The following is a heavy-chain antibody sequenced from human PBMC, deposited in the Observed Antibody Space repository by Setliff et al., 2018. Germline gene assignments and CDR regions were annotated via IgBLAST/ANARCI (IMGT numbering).Heavy chain of an antibody. D-gene: IGHD2-15*01. V-gene: IGHV1-2*02. CDR3: ARDVGAYCSGRICHPGY. CDR1: GYTFGAHY. CDR2: INPNSGDT. J-gene: IGHJ4*02. Sequence: ASVKVSCKASGYTFGAHYIHWVRQAPGQGFEWMGWINPNSGDTNYAQSFQGRVTMTADTSTNTAYMELKSLRSDDTAVYYCARDVGAYCSGRICHPGYWGQGTLVTVSS.